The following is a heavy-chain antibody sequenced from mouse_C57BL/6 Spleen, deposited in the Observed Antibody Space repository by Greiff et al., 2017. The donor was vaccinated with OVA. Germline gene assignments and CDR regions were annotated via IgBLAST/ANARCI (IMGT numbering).Heavy chain of an antibody. V-gene: IGHV7-3*01. Sequence: DVKLVESGGGLVQPGGSLSLSCAASGFTFTDYYMSWVRQPPGKALEWLGFIRNKANGYTTEYSASVKGRFTISRDNSQSILYLQMNALRAEDSATYYCARFYGNLFDYWGQGTTLTVSS. J-gene: IGHJ2*01. CDR2: IRNKANGYTT. D-gene: IGHD2-1*01. CDR1: GFTFTDYY. CDR3: ARFYGNLFDY.